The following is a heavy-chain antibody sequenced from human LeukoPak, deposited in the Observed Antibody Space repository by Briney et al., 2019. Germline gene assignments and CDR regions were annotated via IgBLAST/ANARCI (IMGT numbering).Heavy chain of an antibody. D-gene: IGHD1-26*01. CDR3: AVKVGATLDY. CDR1: GYTFTSYA. J-gene: IGHJ4*02. V-gene: IGHV1-18*01. Sequence: ASVKVSCKASGYTFTSYAMHWVRQAPGQRLEWMGWISAYNGNTNYAQKLQGRVTMTTDTSTSTAYMELRSLRSDDTAVYYCAVKVGATLDYWGQGTLVTVSS. CDR2: ISAYNGNT.